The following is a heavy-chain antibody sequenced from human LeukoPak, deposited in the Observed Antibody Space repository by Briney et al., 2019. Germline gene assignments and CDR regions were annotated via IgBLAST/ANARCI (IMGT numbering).Heavy chain of an antibody. J-gene: IGHJ2*01. V-gene: IGHV4-59*08. CDR1: SDSISSYY. D-gene: IGHD4-23*01. Sequence: SETLSLTCTVSSDSISSYYWSWIRQSPEKGLDWIGYFYYSGSTNYNPSLKSRVTISVNTSKNQFSLKQSSVTAADTAVYYCARRNSGRRYFDLWGRGTLVTVSS. CDR3: ARRNSGRRYFDL. CDR2: FYYSGST.